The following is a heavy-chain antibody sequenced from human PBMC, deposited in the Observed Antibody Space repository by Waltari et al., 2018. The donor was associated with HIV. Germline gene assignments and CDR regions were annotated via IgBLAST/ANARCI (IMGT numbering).Heavy chain of an antibody. V-gene: IGHV3-15*01. D-gene: IGHD3-10*01. CDR2: IKSKTDGGTT. J-gene: IGHJ4*02. CDR3: TTDGSGKAF. CDR1: GLTLRNAW. Sequence: EVQLVESGGGLVKPGGSLRLSCAASGLTLRNAWMSGVRQAPGKGLEWVCRIKSKTDGGTTDYAAPVKGRFTISRDDSKNTLYLQMNSLKTEDTAVYYCTTDGSGKAFWGQGTLVTVSS.